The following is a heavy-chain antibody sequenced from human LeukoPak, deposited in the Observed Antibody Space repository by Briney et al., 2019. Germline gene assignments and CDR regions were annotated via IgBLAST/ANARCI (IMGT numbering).Heavy chain of an antibody. J-gene: IGHJ4*02. CDR2: IIGNGRDI. V-gene: IGHV3-23*01. D-gene: IGHD5-24*01. Sequence: PGGSLRLSCAASGFSFSIYAMNWVRQAPGKGLEWVSLIIGNGRDIRYADSVKGRFTISRDNSKNILYLQMNSLRAEDTAVYYCAKAATSYYFDYWGQGTLVTVSS. CDR1: GFSFSIYA. CDR3: AKAATSYYFDY.